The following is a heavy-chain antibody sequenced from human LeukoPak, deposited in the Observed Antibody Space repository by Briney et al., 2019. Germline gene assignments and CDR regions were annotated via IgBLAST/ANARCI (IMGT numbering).Heavy chain of an antibody. CDR2: MNLNCGNS. V-gene: IGHV1-8*03. CDR3: ARARRYCSRTSCYSDFHY. D-gene: IGHD2-2*01. CDR1: GYTFTSYD. Sequence: ASVTVSFKASGYTFTSYDFNGVRQATGQGLEWMGWMNLNCGNSGYAQKYQGRVTITRNTSISTAYIELSSLRSEDTAVYYCARARRYCSRTSCYSDFHYWGQGTLVTVSS. J-gene: IGHJ4*02.